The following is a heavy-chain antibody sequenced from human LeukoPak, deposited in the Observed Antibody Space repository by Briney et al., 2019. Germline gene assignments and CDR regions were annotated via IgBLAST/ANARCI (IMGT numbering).Heavy chain of an antibody. Sequence: SETLSLTCTVSGGSINSYYWSWIRQPPGKGLEWIGRIYSRGSTNYNPSLKSRVTMSVDTSKNQFSLKLSSVTAADTAVYYCARAAPVYYYDSSGYYPKSYYYYYMDVWGKGTTVTVSS. CDR2: IYSRGST. D-gene: IGHD3-22*01. V-gene: IGHV4-4*07. J-gene: IGHJ6*03. CDR1: GGSINSYY. CDR3: ARAAPVYYYDSSGYYPKSYYYYYMDV.